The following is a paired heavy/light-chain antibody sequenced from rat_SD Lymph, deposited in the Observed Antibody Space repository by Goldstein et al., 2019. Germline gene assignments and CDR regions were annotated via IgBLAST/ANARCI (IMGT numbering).Light chain of an antibody. J-gene: IGKJ2-3*01. CDR1: QNINKY. V-gene: IGKV22S1*01. CDR2: NTN. Sequence: DIQMTQSPSLLSASVGDRVTINCKASQNINKYLNWYQQKLGEAPKLLIYNTNNLQTGIPSRFSGSGSGTDYTLTISSLQPEDFGTYFCFQHNSWMYTFGAGTKLELK. CDR3: FQHNSWMYT.
Heavy chain of an antibody. D-gene: IGHD1-10*01. CDR1: GFTFSTAW. CDR2: IKPKSTNYAT. Sequence: EVQLMETGGGLVQPGKSLKLTCATSGFTFSTAWMNWVRQSPEKGLEWIARIKPKSTNYATEYAESVKGRFTISRDDSKSSIYLQMNSLKEEDTATYYCTRQLGYWGQGVMVTVSS. CDR3: TRQLGY. J-gene: IGHJ2*01. V-gene: IGHV6-10*01.